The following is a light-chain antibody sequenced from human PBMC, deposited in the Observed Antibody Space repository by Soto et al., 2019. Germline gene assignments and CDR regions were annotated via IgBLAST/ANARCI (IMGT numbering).Light chain of an antibody. CDR1: QSINSNN. CDR3: QHYGSSPPFT. V-gene: IGKV3-20*01. J-gene: IGKJ3*01. CDR2: AAS. Sequence: EIVLTQSPGPLSLSPGERATLSCRASQSINSNNLAWYQQKPGQAPRRLIYAASSRVTGIPDRFSGSGFGTDFTLIISRLEPEDFAVYYCQHYGSSPPFTFGPGTTVDIK.